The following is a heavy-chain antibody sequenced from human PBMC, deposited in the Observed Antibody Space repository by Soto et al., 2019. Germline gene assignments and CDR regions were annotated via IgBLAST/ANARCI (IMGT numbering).Heavy chain of an antibody. V-gene: IGHV1-69*13. Sequence: ASVKVSCKASGGTFSSYAISWVRQAPGQGLEWMGGIIHIFGTANYAQKFQGRVTITADESTSTAYMELSSLRSEDTAVYYCASGGVEVVAATPLFDYWGQGTLVTVSS. CDR1: GGTFSSYA. J-gene: IGHJ4*02. CDR3: ASGGVEVVAATPLFDY. CDR2: IIHIFGTA. D-gene: IGHD2-15*01.